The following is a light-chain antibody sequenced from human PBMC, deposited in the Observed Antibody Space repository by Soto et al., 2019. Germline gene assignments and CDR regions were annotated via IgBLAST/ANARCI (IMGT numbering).Light chain of an antibody. V-gene: IGLV2-14*03. CDR3: ISYTNKVTLL. J-gene: IGLJ3*02. Sequence: QSALTQPASVSGSPGQSITISCTGTSSDVGGYDHVSWYQQHPGKAPKLIIYDVTVRPSGISRRFSGSKSDNTASLAVSGPHPEDEADYYCISYTNKVTLLFGGGTQLTV. CDR1: SSDVGGYDH. CDR2: DVT.